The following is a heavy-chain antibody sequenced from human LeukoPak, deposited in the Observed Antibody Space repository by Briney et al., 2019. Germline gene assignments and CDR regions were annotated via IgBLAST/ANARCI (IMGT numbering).Heavy chain of an antibody. CDR1: GFTFSNYA. CDR2: LCGSGGST. D-gene: IGHD3-3*01. CDR3: AKDNNDFWSRTAY. Sequence: GGSLRLSCAASGFTFSNYAMSWVRQAPGKGLEWVSTLCGSGGSTSYAASVKGPSTSSRENSKNTLYLQMTSMRGEHTTVYYCAKDNNDFWSRTAYWGEGTLVTVSS. V-gene: IGHV3-23*01. J-gene: IGHJ4*02.